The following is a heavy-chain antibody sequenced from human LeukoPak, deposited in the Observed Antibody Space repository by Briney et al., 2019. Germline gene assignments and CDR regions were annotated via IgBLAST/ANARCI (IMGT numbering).Heavy chain of an antibody. D-gene: IGHD6-13*01. J-gene: IGHJ3*02. Sequence: QPGGSLRLSCAASGFTFSSYEMNWVRQAPGKGVEWVSYISSSGSTIYYADSVKGRFTISRDNAKNSLYLQMNSLRAEDTAVYYCARGYSSSWSDAFDIWGQGTMVTVSS. CDR2: ISSSGSTI. V-gene: IGHV3-48*03. CDR3: ARGYSSSWSDAFDI. CDR1: GFTFSSYE.